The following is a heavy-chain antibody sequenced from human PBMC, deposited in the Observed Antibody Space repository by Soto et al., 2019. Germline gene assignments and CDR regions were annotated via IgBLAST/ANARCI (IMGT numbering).Heavy chain of an antibody. D-gene: IGHD3-22*01. V-gene: IGHV3-33*01. CDR3: ARESSSGYYYVSPPFDY. CDR2: IWYDGSNK. CDR1: GFTFSSYG. Sequence: QVQLVESGGGVVQPGRSLRLSCAASGFTFSSYGMHWVRQAPGKGLEWVAVIWYDGSNKYYADSVKGRFTISRDNSKNTLYLQMNSLRAEDTAVYYWARESSSGYYYVSPPFDYWGQGTLVTVSS. J-gene: IGHJ4*02.